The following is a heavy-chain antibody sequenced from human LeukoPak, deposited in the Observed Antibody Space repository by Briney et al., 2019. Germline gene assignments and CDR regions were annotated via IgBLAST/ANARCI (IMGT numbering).Heavy chain of an antibody. J-gene: IGHJ4*02. CDR1: GGTFSSYT. Sequence: SVKVSCKASGGTFSSYTISWVRQAPGQGLEWMGRIIPILGIANYAQKFQGRVAITTDESTSAAYMELSSLRSEDTAVYYCARGDLGGYSYRLDYWGQGTLVTVSS. D-gene: IGHD5-18*01. CDR2: IIPILGIA. V-gene: IGHV1-69*16. CDR3: ARGDLGGYSYRLDY.